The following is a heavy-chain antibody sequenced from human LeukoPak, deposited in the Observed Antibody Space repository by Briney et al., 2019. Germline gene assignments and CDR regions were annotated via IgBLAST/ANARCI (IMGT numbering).Heavy chain of an antibody. CDR1: GFAFWDYS. CDR3: VRDWGGYGLDV. D-gene: IGHD3-16*01. V-gene: IGHV3-21*01. CDR2: IDSRSSDI. J-gene: IGHJ6*02. Sequence: PGGSLRLSCAASGFAFWDYSMNWVRQAPGKGLEWVSTIDSRSSDIHYADYVRGRLTISRDNAKNSLYLQMNSLRAEDTAVYYCVRDWGGYGLDVWGQGTTVTVS.